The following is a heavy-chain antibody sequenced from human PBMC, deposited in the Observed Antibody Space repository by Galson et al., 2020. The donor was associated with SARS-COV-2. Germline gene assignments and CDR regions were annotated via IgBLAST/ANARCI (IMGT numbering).Heavy chain of an antibody. D-gene: IGHD1-26*01. Sequence: SGPTLEKPPQTHTLTCTFSGFSLSTRRMCVSWIRQPPGKALDWLARSDWDDDKFYSTSLKTRLTISKDTYKNQVVLTMTNMDPVDTATYYCARTASGRLGYYFDYWGQGTLVSVSS. J-gene: IGHJ4*02. CDR3: ARTASGRLGYYFDY. CDR2: SDWDDDK. CDR1: GFSLSTRRMC. V-gene: IGHV2-70*17.